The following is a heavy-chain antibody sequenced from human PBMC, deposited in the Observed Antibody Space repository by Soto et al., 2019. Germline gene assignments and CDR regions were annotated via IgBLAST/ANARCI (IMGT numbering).Heavy chain of an antibody. V-gene: IGHV3-53*02. CDR1: GFAVSSSY. CDR2: TYTGGAT. J-gene: IGHJ6*02. CDR3: ARDPPITSDYAMDV. D-gene: IGHD1-20*01. Sequence: EVQLVETGGDLIQSGGSLRLSCAASGFAVSSSYMMWVRQAPGKGLEWVSVTYTGGATHYADSVKGRFTISRDDSRNTVYLQMNSLRDEDTAVYYCARDPPITSDYAMDVWGQGTTVIVSS.